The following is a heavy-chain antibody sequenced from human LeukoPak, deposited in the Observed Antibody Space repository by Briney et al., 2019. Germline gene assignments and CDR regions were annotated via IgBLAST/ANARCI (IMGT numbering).Heavy chain of an antibody. V-gene: IGHV3-33*01. CDR3: ARDGSSSWYADTRFDP. CDR2: IWYDGSNK. J-gene: IGHJ5*02. CDR1: GFTFSSYG. Sequence: GGSLRLSCAASGFTFSSYGMHWVRQAPGKGLEWVAVIWYDGSNKYYADSVKGRFTISRDNSKNTLYLQMNSLRAEDTAVYYCARDGSSSWYADTRFDPWGQGTLVTVSS. D-gene: IGHD6-13*01.